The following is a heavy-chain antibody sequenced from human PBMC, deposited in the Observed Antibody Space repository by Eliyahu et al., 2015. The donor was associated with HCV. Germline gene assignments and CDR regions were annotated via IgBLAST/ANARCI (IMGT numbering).Heavy chain of an antibody. CDR3: VRDEEATTSDRAYPHFYFDV. D-gene: IGHD2/OR15-2a*01. CDR2: TNYRSRWYN. V-gene: IGHV6-1*01. CDR1: GDRVSRSTAG. Sequence: QVHLQETDPGLVRPSQTLSLWCFISGDRVSRSTAGWNWIRRSPSRGLEWLGRTNYRSRWYNDYTKSLESRLTISVDTFRNRFSLVLDSVTPEDTAMYFCVRDEEATTSDRAYPHFYFDVWGPGSTVTVSS. J-gene: IGHJ6*02.